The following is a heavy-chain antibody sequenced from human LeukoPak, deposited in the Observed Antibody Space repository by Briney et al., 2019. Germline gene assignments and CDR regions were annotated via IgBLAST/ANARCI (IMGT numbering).Heavy chain of an antibody. CDR2: IYYSGST. Sequence: SETLSLTCTVSGGSISTNSYYWGWIRQPPGKGLKWIGSIYYSGSTYYNPSLRSRVTISVNTSKNQFSLKLSSVTATDTAVYYCARDKGLWFGELLPGLGDYWGQGTLVTVSS. CDR3: ARDKGLWFGELLPGLGDY. D-gene: IGHD3-10*01. CDR1: GGSISTNSYY. V-gene: IGHV4-39*02. J-gene: IGHJ4*02.